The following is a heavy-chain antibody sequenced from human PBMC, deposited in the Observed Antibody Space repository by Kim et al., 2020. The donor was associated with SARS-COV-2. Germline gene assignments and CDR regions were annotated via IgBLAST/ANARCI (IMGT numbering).Heavy chain of an antibody. CDR3: ARQRASMTTVDY. J-gene: IGHJ4*02. D-gene: IGHD4-17*01. CDR2: IYYSGST. V-gene: IGHV4-59*08. Sequence: SETLSLTCTVSGGSISSYYWSWIRQPPGKGLEWIGYIYYSGSTNYNPSLKSRVIISVDTSKNQFSLKLSSVTAADTAVYYCARQRASMTTVDYWGQGTL. CDR1: GGSISSYY.